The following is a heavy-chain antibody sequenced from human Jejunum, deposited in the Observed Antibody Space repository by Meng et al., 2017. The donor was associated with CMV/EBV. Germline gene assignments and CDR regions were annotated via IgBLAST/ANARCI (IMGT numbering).Heavy chain of an antibody. V-gene: IGHV1-18*01. CDR2: ISGYNGNT. CDR1: GNTFRSYG. CDR3: ARGGYVSSWYVAPDY. Sequence: QIHLVQSGAEMKKPGASVKVSCKVSGNTFRSYGINWVRQAPGQGLEWMGWISGYNGNTNYAQNFQGRLTVTTDTSTNTAYMELTRLRSDDTAVYFCARGGYVSSWYVAPDYWGQGTLVTVSS. J-gene: IGHJ4*02. D-gene: IGHD6-13*01.